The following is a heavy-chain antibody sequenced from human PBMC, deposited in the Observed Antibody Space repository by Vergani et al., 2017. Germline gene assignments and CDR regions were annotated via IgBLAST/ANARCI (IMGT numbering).Heavy chain of an antibody. CDR3: SRGRGQLVQYYYYMDV. CDR1: GGSFSGYD. J-gene: IGHJ6*03. V-gene: IGHV4-34*01. Sequence: QVQLQQWGAGLLKPSETLSLTCAVYGGSFSGYDWSWIRQPPGKGLEWIGEINHSGSTNYNPALKSRVTISVDTSKTQFPLKLSSVSAADTAVYYCSRGRGQLVQYYYYMDVWGKGTTVTVSS. D-gene: IGHD6-6*01. CDR2: INHSGST.